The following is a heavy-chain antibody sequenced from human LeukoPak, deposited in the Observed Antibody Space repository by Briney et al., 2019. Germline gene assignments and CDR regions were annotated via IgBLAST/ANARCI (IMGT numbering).Heavy chain of an antibody. J-gene: IGHJ4*02. D-gene: IGHD4-17*01. CDR2: ISAYNGNT. CDR3: AVGVTTSFHFDY. CDR1: GYTFTSYG. Sequence: ASVKVSCKASGYTFTSYGISWVRRAPGQGLEWMGWISAYNGNTNYAQKLQGRVTMTTDTSTSTAYMELRSLRSDDTAVYYCAVGVTTSFHFDYWGQGALVTVSS. V-gene: IGHV1-18*01.